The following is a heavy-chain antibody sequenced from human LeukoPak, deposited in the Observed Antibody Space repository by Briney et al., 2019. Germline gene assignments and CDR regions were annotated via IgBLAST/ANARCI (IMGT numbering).Heavy chain of an antibody. V-gene: IGHV4-4*09. D-gene: IGHD6-13*01. CDR1: GGSISSYY. CDR2: IYTSGST. Sequence: PSETLSLTCTASGGSISSYYWSWIRQPPGKGLEWIGYIYTSGSTNYNPSLKSRATISVDTSKNQFSLKLSSVTAADTAVYYCARHGEEAGYYYYYMDVWGKGTTVTVSS. J-gene: IGHJ6*03. CDR3: ARHGEEAGYYYYYMDV.